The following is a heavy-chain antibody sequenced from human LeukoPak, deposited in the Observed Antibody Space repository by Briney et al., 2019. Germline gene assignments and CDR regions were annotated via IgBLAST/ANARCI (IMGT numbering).Heavy chain of an antibody. CDR3: AKGRGYSSSSLDY. J-gene: IGHJ4*02. CDR2: IWYDGSNK. V-gene: IGHV3-33*06. Sequence: GRSLRLSCAASGFTFSSYGMHWVRQAPGKGLEGVAVIWYDGSNKYYADSVKGGFTISRNNSKNTLYLQMNSLRAEDTAVYYCAKGRGYSSSSLDYWGQGTLVTVSS. D-gene: IGHD6-6*01. CDR1: GFTFSSYG.